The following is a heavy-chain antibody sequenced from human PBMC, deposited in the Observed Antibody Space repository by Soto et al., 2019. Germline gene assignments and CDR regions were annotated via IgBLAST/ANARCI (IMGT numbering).Heavy chain of an antibody. J-gene: IGHJ6*02. Sequence: PSETLSLTCTVSGGSINSSGYYWGWIRQPPGKGLEWIGYIYYSGSTNYNPSLKGRVTISVDTSKNQFSLKLSSVTAADTAVYYCAGSGSSPYYYYYGMDVWGQGTTVTVSS. D-gene: IGHD3-10*01. CDR1: GGSINSSGYY. V-gene: IGHV4-61*05. CDR2: IYYSGST. CDR3: AGSGSSPYYYYYGMDV.